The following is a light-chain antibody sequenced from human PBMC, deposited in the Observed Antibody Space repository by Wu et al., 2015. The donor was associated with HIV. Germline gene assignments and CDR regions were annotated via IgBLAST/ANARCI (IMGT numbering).Light chain of an antibody. V-gene: IGKV1-5*03. CDR2: KAS. Sequence: DVQMTQSPSTLSASVGDRVTITCRVSQTVNNWLAWYQHKAGKAPEVLIYKASILKSGVPSRFSGSGFGTEFTLTISSLRPDDFATYYCQHYDNYRTFGPGTKVEMK. CDR1: QTVNNW. J-gene: IGKJ1*01. CDR3: QHYDNYRT.